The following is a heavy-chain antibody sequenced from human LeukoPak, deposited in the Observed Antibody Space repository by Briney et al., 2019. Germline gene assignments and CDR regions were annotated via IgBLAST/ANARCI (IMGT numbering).Heavy chain of an antibody. V-gene: IGHV4-39*07. CDR3: ARDSSGWQLADY. D-gene: IGHD6-19*01. CDR2: IYYSGST. J-gene: IGHJ4*02. CDR1: GGSISSSSYY. Sequence: SETLSLTCTVSGGSISSSSYYWGWIRQPPGKGLEWIGSIYYSGSTYYNPSLKSRVTISVDTSKNQFSLKLSSVTAADTAVYYCARDSSGWQLADYWGQGTLVTVSS.